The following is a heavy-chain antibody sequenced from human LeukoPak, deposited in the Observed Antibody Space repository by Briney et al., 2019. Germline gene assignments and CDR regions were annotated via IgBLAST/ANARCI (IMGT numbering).Heavy chain of an antibody. CDR1: GFTFSSYG. D-gene: IGHD6-13*01. J-gene: IGHJ6*03. V-gene: IGHV3-30*02. Sequence: GGSLRLSCAASGFTFSSYGMHWVRQAPGKGLEWVAFIRYDGSNKYYADSVKGRFTISRDNSKKSLYLQMNSLRAEDTAVYYCAKGGIAAAGPDYYYYYYYMDVWGKGTTVTISS. CDR3: AKGGIAAAGPDYYYYYYYMDV. CDR2: IRYDGSNK.